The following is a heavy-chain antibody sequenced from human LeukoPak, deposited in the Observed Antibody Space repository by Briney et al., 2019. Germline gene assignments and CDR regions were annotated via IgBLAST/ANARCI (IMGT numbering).Heavy chain of an antibody. Sequence: GGSLRLSCAASGFTFSSYSMNWVPQAPGKGLEWVSSISSSSSYIYYADSVKGRFTISRDNAKNSLYLQMNSLRAEDTAVYYCARSGKYCGGDCYPAEYFQHWGQGTLVTVSS. CDR1: GFTFSSYS. D-gene: IGHD2-21*02. CDR2: ISSSSSYI. CDR3: ARSGKYCGGDCYPAEYFQH. J-gene: IGHJ1*01. V-gene: IGHV3-21*01.